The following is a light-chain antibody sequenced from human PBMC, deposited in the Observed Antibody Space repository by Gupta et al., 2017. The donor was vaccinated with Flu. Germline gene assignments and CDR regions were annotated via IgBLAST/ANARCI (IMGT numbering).Light chain of an antibody. V-gene: IGKV1-27*01. Sequence: DIQMTQSPSSLSASIGDRVTITGRASQGISNYLDWYQQTPVKVPKLMIYAASTLQSCVPSRFSGSGSGTDFTLTISRLQPEDVATYYCQRYNSAPLTFGGGTKVEIK. CDR2: AAS. CDR3: QRYNSAPLT. CDR1: QGISNY. J-gene: IGKJ4*01.